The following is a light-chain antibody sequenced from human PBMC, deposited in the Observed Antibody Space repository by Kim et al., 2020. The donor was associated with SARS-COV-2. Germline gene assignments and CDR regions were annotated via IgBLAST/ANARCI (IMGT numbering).Light chain of an antibody. Sequence: ASVGDRVTITCRASQGISNNLAWYQHKPGKVPTLLIFAASTLQSGVPSRFSGSGSGTHFTLTISSLQPEDFATYYCQKYNSAPWTFGQGTKVDIK. CDR1: QGISNN. V-gene: IGKV1-27*01. J-gene: IGKJ1*01. CDR2: AAS. CDR3: QKYNSAPWT.